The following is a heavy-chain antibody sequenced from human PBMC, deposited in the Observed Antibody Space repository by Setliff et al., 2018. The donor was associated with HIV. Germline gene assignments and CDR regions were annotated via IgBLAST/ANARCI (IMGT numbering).Heavy chain of an antibody. V-gene: IGHV3-30*04. CDR1: GFTFSTYA. J-gene: IGHJ3*02. Sequence: GGSLRLSCAASGFTFSTYAMNWVRQAPGKGLEWVAVISNDGNPIFYADSMKGRFTISRDNSKNTVYLQVNSLRAEDTAVYYCARENYYVSGVYHLGAFDIWGQGTMVTVSS. CDR3: ARENYYVSGVYHLGAFDI. CDR2: ISNDGNPI. D-gene: IGHD3-22*01.